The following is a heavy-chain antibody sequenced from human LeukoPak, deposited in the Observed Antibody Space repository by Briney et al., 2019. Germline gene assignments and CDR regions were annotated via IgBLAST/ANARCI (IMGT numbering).Heavy chain of an antibody. CDR1: GGSISSSSFY. CDR3: ARLHYFDTTGCPDY. Sequence: SETLSLTCAVSGGSISSSSFYWGWIRQPPGKGLEWIGSIYYSGSTYYDPSLKSRVTISVDASKNQFSLKLTSVTAADTAVYYCARLHYFDTTGCPDYWGQGTLVTVSS. D-gene: IGHD3-22*01. CDR2: IYYSGST. J-gene: IGHJ4*02. V-gene: IGHV4-39*01.